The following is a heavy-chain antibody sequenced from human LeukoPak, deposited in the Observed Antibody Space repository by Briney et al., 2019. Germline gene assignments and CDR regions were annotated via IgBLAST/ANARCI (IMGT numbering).Heavy chain of an antibody. Sequence: VASVTVSCKASGYTFTGYYMHWVRQAPGQGLEWMGWISAYNGNTNYAQKLQGRVTMTTDTSTSTAYMELRSLRSDDTAVYYCAILGPYSSSSRTDYWGQGTLVTVSS. CDR1: GYTFTGYY. V-gene: IGHV1-18*04. D-gene: IGHD6-6*01. CDR2: ISAYNGNT. CDR3: AILGPYSSSSRTDY. J-gene: IGHJ4*02.